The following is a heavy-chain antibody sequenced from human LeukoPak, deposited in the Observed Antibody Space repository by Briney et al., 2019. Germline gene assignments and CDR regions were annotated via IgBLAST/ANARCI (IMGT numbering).Heavy chain of an antibody. Sequence: GGSLRLSCAASGFTFSTNSMNWVRQAPGKGLEWVSYISSSLSTIYYADSVKGRFTISRDNAKNSLYLQMSSLRREDTAVYFCVRGPRYSGYDYFDYWGQGTLVTVSS. CDR2: ISSSLSTI. CDR1: GFTFSTNS. J-gene: IGHJ4*02. D-gene: IGHD5-12*01. CDR3: VRGPRYSGYDYFDY. V-gene: IGHV3-48*01.